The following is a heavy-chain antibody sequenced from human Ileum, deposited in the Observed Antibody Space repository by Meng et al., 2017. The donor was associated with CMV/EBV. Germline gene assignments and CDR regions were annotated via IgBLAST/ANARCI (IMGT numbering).Heavy chain of an antibody. D-gene: IGHD5/OR15-5a*01. V-gene: IGHV4-59*02. CDR1: GASVNENY. Sequence: SETLSLTCTVPGASVNENYCSWIRQSPGKGLEWIGYISYGDFTNYNPSLKGRVTISVDTSQNQCSLILTSMSAADAAVYYCARGSGYSIYDDWGQGTLVTVSS. CDR3: ARGSGYSIYDD. J-gene: IGHJ4*02. CDR2: ISYGDFT.